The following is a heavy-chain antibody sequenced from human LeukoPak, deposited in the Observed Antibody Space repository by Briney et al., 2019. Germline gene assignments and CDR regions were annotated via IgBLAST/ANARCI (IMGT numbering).Heavy chain of an antibody. CDR2: IKQDGSEK. CDR1: GFTFSSYW. Sequence: GGSLRLSCAASGFTFSSYWMSWVRQAPGKGLEWVANIKQDGSEKYYVDSVKGRFTISGDNAKNSLYLQMNSLRAEDTAVYYCARDDSDYGDYERFDYWGQGTLVTVSS. D-gene: IGHD4-17*01. V-gene: IGHV3-7*01. CDR3: ARDDSDYGDYERFDY. J-gene: IGHJ4*02.